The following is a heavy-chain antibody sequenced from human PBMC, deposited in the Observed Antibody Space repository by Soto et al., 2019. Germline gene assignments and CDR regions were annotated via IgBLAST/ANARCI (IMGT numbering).Heavy chain of an antibody. J-gene: IGHJ6*02. V-gene: IGHV4-59*08. CDR1: GGSISSYY. CDR3: ARQSGGYYYYGMDV. D-gene: IGHD1-26*01. Sequence: SETLSLTCTVSGGSISSYYWSWIRQPPGKGLGWIGYIYYSGSTNYNPSLKSRVTISVDTSKNQFSLELSSVTAADSAIYYCARQSGGYYYYGMDVWGQGTTVTVSS. CDR2: IYYSGST.